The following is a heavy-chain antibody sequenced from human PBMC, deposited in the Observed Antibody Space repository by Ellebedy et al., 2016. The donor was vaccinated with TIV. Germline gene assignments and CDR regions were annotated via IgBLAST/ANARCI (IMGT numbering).Heavy chain of an antibody. CDR1: GFTFSSYA. V-gene: IGHV3-23*01. CDR2: ISGSGGST. CDR3: AKLGPTVGYYYYYMDV. D-gene: IGHD1-26*01. J-gene: IGHJ6*03. Sequence: GGSLRLSXAASGFTFSSYAMSWVRQAPGKGLEWVSAISGSGGSTYYADSVKGRFTISADKSISTAYLQWSSLKASDTAMYYCAKLGPTVGYYYYYMDVWGKGTTVTVSS.